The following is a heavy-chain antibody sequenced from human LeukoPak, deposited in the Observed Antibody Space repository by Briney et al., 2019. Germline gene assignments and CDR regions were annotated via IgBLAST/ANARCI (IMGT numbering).Heavy chain of an antibody. CDR1: GFTFTKYN. D-gene: IGHD4-23*01. CDR2: ISTTSSHI. Sequence: GGSLRLSCAASGFTFTKYNMNWVRQAPGKGLEWVSYISTTSSHIYDADSVKGRFTISRDNAENALYLQMDSLRVEDTALYYCARNGGRDAFDIWGQGTMVTVSS. V-gene: IGHV3-21*01. J-gene: IGHJ3*02. CDR3: ARNGGRDAFDI.